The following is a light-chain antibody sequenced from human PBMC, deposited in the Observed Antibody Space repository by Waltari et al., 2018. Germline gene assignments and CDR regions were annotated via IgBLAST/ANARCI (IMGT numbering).Light chain of an antibody. V-gene: IGLV2-23*01. Sequence: QSALTQPASVSASPGQSITISCTETSSDVGNYILVSWYQHHPGKAPKLMIYEDTKRPSGVSNRFSVSKSGNTASLTISGLQAEDEADYFCSSYAGSSTLVFGGGTKLTVL. CDR1: SSDVGNYIL. J-gene: IGLJ3*02. CDR3: SSYAGSSTLV. CDR2: EDT.